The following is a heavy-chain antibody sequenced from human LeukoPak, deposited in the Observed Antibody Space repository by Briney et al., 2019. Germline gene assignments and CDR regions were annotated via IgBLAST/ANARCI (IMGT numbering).Heavy chain of an antibody. CDR3: ARVRVSSYYGMDI. V-gene: IGHV3-7*05. CDR2: INQDESEK. J-gene: IGHJ6*02. D-gene: IGHD2/OR15-2a*01. Sequence: PGGSLSLSCAASGFTFSTYWMSWVRQAPGKGLEWVANINQDESEKYYVDSVKGRFTISRDNAKNSLYLQMNSLRAEDTAVYYCARVRVSSYYGMDIWGQGATVTVSS. CDR1: GFTFSTYW.